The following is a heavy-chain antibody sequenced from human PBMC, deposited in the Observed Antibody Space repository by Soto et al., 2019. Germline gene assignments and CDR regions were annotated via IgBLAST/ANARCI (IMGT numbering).Heavy chain of an antibody. CDR1: GGTFSSYA. CDR3: AGGDIVVVPAAIIYYYYGMDV. V-gene: IGHV1-69*06. J-gene: IGHJ6*02. CDR2: IIPIFGTA. Sequence: RASVKVSCKASGGTFSSYAISWVRQAPGQGLEWMGGIIPIFGTANYAQKFQGRVTITADKSTSTAYMELSSLRSEDTAVYYCAGGDIVVVPAAIIYYYYGMDVWGQGTTVTVSS. D-gene: IGHD2-2*02.